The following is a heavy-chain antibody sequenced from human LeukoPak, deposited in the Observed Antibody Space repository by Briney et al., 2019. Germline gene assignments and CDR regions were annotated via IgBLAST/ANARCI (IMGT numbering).Heavy chain of an antibody. Sequence: GGSLRLSCAASGFXFSSNGIHWVRQAPGKGLEWVAAIWYDGSNKYYADSVKGRFTISRDNSKNTLYLQMNSLRAEDTAVYYCARDVWGASYSMLDYWGQGTLVTVSS. V-gene: IGHV3-33*01. CDR2: IWYDGSNK. CDR3: ARDVWGASYSMLDY. J-gene: IGHJ4*02. CDR1: GFXFSSNG. D-gene: IGHD3-16*01.